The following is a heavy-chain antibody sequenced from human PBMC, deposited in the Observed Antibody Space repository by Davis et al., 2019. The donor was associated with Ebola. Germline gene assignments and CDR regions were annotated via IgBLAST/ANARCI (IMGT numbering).Heavy chain of an antibody. CDR3: AKDGDHPGYSYHYMEV. V-gene: IGHV3-33*06. CDR1: GFTFSSYG. D-gene: IGHD3-3*01. J-gene: IGHJ6*03. CDR2: IWYDGSNK. Sequence: GESLKISCAASGFTFSSYGMHWVRQAPGKGLEWVAVIWYDGSNKYYADSVKGRFTISRDNSKNTLYLQMNSLRAEDTAVYYCAKDGDHPGYSYHYMEVWGKGTMVTVSS.